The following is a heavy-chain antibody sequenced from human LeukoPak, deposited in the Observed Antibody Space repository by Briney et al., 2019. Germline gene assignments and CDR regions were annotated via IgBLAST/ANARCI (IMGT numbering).Heavy chain of an antibody. J-gene: IGHJ4*02. CDR1: GGSVSSGSYY. CDR2: IYYSGST. V-gene: IGHV4-61*01. D-gene: IGHD3-22*01. CDR3: ASGDYYDSSGYYY. Sequence: SETLSLTCTVSGGSVSSGSYYWSWIRQPPGKGLEWIGYIYYSGSTNYNPSLKSRVTISVDTSKNQFSLKLSSVTAADTAVYYCASGDYYDSSGYYYWGQGTLVTVSS.